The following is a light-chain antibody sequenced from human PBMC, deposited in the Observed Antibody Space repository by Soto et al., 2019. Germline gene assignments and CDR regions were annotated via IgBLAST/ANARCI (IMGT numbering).Light chain of an antibody. CDR2: KAS. Sequence: EIQMTQSTSTLSGSVGDRVTITCRASQTISSWLAWYQQKPGKAPKLLIYKASTLKSGVPSRFSGSGSGTEFTLTISSLQPDDFATYYCQHYYSYSEAFGQRTKVDIK. CDR3: QHYYSYSEA. V-gene: IGKV1-5*03. CDR1: QTISSW. J-gene: IGKJ1*01.